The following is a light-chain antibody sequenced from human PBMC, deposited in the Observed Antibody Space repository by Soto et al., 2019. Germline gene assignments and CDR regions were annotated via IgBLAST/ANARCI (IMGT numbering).Light chain of an antibody. CDR2: GSS. CDR1: QSVSSSS. CDR3: QQYGSSLTWT. V-gene: IGKV3-20*01. Sequence: EIVLTQSPGTLSLSPGERATLSCRASQSVSSSSIAWYQQKPGQAPRLLIYGSSSRATGIPDRFRGSGSGTDFTLTISSLEPEDFAVYYCQQYGSSLTWTFGQGTKVEIK. J-gene: IGKJ1*01.